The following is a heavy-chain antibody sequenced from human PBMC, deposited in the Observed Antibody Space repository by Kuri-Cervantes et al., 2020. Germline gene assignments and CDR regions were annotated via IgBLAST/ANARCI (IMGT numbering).Heavy chain of an antibody. CDR2: IYYSGST. CDR3: ASAMDYYEAFDY. CDR1: GYSISSGYY. V-gene: IGHV4-38-2*02. Sequence: SETLSLTCTVSGYSISSGYYWGWIRQPPGKGLEWIGSIYYSGSTYYNPSLKSRVTTSVDTSRNQFSLKLSSVTAADTAVYYCASAMDYYEAFDYWGQGTLVTVSS. D-gene: IGHD3-16*01. J-gene: IGHJ4*02.